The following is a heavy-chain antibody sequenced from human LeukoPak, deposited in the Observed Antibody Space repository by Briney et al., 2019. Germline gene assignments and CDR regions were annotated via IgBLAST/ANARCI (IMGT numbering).Heavy chain of an antibody. D-gene: IGHD6-6*01. V-gene: IGHV1-2*02. J-gene: IGHJ4*02. CDR3: AREHSSSSGKVFDY. Sequence: ASVKVSCKASGYTFPSYYMHWVRQAPAQGLEWMGWINPDSGGTNYAQKFQGRVTMTRDTSISTAYMELSRLRSDDTAVYYCAREHSSSSGKVFDYWGQGTLVTVSS. CDR1: GYTFPSYY. CDR2: INPDSGGT.